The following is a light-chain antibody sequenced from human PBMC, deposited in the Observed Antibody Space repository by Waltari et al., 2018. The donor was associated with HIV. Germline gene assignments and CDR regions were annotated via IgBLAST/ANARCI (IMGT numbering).Light chain of an antibody. CDR2: SNS. Sequence: QSVLTQPPSASGTPGQRVTISCSGSSSNIGSNTVNWYQQLPGTAPKLLIYSNSRRPSVVPAIFAGSKSGTSASLAISGLQSEDEADYYCAAWDDSLNGPVFGGGTKLTVL. J-gene: IGLJ2*01. CDR1: SSNIGSNT. V-gene: IGLV1-44*01. CDR3: AAWDDSLNGPV.